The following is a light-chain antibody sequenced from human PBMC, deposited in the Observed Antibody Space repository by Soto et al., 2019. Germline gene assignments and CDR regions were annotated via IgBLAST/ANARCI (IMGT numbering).Light chain of an antibody. V-gene: IGKV2-28*01. J-gene: IGKJ1*01. CDR1: QSLLHSNGKNY. CDR2: LGS. Sequence: DIVITQSPLSLPVTPGEPASISCRSSQSLLHSNGKNYLDWYLQKPGQSPQLLIYLGSNRASGVPDRFTGNGSGTDFTLKISRVEAEDVGVYYCMQALQTLWTFGQGTKVDIK. CDR3: MQALQTLWT.